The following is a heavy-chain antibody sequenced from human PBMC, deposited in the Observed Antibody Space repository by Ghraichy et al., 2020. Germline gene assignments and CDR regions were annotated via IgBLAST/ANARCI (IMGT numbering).Heavy chain of an antibody. CDR1: GFTVSSNY. J-gene: IGHJ6*03. Sequence: GGSLRLSCAASGFTVSSNYMSWVRQAPGKRLEWVSVIYSGGSTYYADSVKGRFTISRDNSKNTLYLQMNSLRAEDTAVYYCAREGVSYYYYYMDVWGKGTTVTVSS. CDR2: IYSGGST. V-gene: IGHV3-66*02. CDR3: AREGVSYYYYYMDV.